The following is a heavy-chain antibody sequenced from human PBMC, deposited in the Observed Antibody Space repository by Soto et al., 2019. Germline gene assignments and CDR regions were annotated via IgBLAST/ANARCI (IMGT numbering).Heavy chain of an antibody. CDR3: DTVPGP. CDR1: GGSISSGGYS. V-gene: IGHV4-30-2*01. Sequence: QLQLQESRSGLVKPSQTLSLTCAVSGGSISSGGYSWSWIRQPPGKVLEWIGYIYHSGSTYYNPTLKSRVTISVVRSKNQFSLKLSSVTAAVTAVYYCDTVPGPWGQGTLVTVSS. J-gene: IGHJ5*02. CDR2: IYHSGST.